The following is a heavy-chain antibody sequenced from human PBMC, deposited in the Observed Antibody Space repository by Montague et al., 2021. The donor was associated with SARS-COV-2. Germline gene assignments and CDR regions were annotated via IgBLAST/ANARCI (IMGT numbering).Heavy chain of an antibody. CDR2: IPYDGSNK. V-gene: IGHV3-30*04. Sequence: SLRLSCAASGFTFSSYAMHWVRQAPGKGLEWVAVIPYDGSNKYYANSVKGRFTISRDNSKNTLYLQMNSLRAEDTAVYYCASTLGYCSGGSCYDPGNYYYYGMDVWGQGTTVTVSS. CDR3: ASTLGYCSGGSCYDPGNYYYYGMDV. J-gene: IGHJ6*02. D-gene: IGHD2-15*01. CDR1: GFTFSSYA.